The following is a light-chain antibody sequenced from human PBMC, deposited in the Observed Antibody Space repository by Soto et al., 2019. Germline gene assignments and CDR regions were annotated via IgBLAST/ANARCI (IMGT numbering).Light chain of an antibody. CDR2: VAF. V-gene: IGKV3-20*01. CDR1: QSVSSSY. CDR3: QQAGNSPLVT. Sequence: EMVLTQSPCTLSLSPGERATLSCRSSQSVSSSYLAWYQQKPVQAPRLLIYVAFSRATGIRDRFSGRGSGSDFTLTISRLAPENFAVYSYQQAGNSPLVTFGQGTKLEIK. J-gene: IGKJ2*01.